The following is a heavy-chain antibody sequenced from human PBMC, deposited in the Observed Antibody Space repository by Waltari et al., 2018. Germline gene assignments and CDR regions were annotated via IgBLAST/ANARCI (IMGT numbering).Heavy chain of an antibody. V-gene: IGHV3-21*01. Sequence: EVQLVESGGGLVKPGGSMGLSCAASGFSLRRNTMMWVRQAPGKGLEWVSSITSGGNFIYYADSVKGRFTISRDNAKNSLYLQMSSLRAEDTAVYYCTRVAYCGGDCSGDYWGQGSLVTVSS. CDR1: GFSLRRNT. J-gene: IGHJ4*02. CDR2: ITSGGNFI. CDR3: TRVAYCGGDCSGDY. D-gene: IGHD2-21*02.